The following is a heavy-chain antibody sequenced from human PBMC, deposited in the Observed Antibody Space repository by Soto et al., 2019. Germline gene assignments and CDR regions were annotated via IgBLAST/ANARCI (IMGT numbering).Heavy chain of an antibody. V-gene: IGHV4-30-2*01. J-gene: IGHJ4*02. CDR1: CGHLRRGGYS. Sequence: QLQLQESGSGLVKPSQTLSLTCAVSCGHLRRGGYSWSWIGQPPGKGLEWIGYIYHSGSTYYNPSLKSRVPISVDRSKNQFSLKLSSVTAADTAVYYCARAGGLGAVAVDYWGQGTLVTVSS. CDR3: ARAGGLGAVAVDY. D-gene: IGHD6-19*01. CDR2: IYHSGST.